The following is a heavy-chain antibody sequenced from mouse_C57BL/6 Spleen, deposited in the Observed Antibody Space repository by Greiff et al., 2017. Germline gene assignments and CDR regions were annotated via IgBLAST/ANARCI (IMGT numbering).Heavy chain of an antibody. D-gene: IGHD2-3*01. CDR1: GYTFTDYE. Sequence: QVQPQHPGAELVRPGASVTLSCKASGYTFTDYEMHWVKQTPVHGLEWIGAIDPETGGTAYNQKFKGKAILTADKSSSTAYMELRSLTSEDSAVDGWRRFDAGERGYWGQGTAVTGSS. CDR2: IDPETGGT. V-gene: IGHV1-15*01. CDR3: RRFDAGERGY. J-gene: IGHJ4*01.